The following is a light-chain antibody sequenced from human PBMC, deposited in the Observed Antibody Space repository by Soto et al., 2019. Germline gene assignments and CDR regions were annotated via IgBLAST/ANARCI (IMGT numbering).Light chain of an antibody. CDR3: QQYNSYSSWT. CDR2: GAS. Sequence: DIQMTQSPSSLSASVGDRVTITCRASQAISTWLAWYQQKPEKAPKSLIYGASTLQSGVPSRFSGSGSGTEFTLTISSLQPDDFATYYCQQYNSYSSWTFGQGTKVDIK. J-gene: IGKJ1*01. CDR1: QAISTW. V-gene: IGKV1D-16*01.